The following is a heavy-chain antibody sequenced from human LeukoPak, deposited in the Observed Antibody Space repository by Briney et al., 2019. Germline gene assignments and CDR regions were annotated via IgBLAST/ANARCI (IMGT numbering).Heavy chain of an antibody. CDR1: GYTFTSYD. D-gene: IGHD3-10*01. J-gene: IGHJ6*03. V-gene: IGHV1-8*03. CDR2: MNPNSGNT. CDR3: ARDNSAGGSGSYSYYYYYYMDV. Sequence: ASVKVSCKASGYTFTSYDINWVRQATGQGLEWMGWMNPNSGNTGYAQKFQGRVTITRNTSISTAYMELSSLRSEDTAVYYCARDNSAGGSGSYSYYYYYYMDVWGKGTTVTVSS.